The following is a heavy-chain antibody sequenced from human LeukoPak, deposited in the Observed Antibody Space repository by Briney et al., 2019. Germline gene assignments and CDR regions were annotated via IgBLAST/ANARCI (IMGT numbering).Heavy chain of an antibody. CDR3: ARGDFWSYFDY. D-gene: IGHD3-3*01. Sequence: GGSLRLSCAASGFTFDDYGMSWVRQAPGRGLEWVSGINWNGGSTGYADSVKGRFTISRDNAKNSLYLQMNSLRAEDTALYYCARGDFWSYFDYWGQGTLVTVSS. V-gene: IGHV3-20*04. CDR1: GFTFDDYG. J-gene: IGHJ4*02. CDR2: INWNGGST.